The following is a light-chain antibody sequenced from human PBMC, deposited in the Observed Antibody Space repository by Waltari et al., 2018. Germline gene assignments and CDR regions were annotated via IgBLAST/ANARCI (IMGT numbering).Light chain of an antibody. V-gene: IGKV1-39*01. CDR1: QNINNY. CDR2: ASS. J-gene: IGKJ3*01. CDR3: QQSSSSPIT. Sequence: DIQMTQSPSSLSASVGDRVIITCRASQNINNYLNWYQQKPGKAPKLLIYASSNLQGGVPSRFSGYGSGTDFTLTISTLQPEDFATYYCQQSSSSPITFGPGTKVDVK.